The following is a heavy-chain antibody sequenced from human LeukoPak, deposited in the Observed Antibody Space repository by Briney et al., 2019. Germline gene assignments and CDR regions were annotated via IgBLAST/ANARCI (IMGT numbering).Heavy chain of an antibody. J-gene: IGHJ4*02. CDR2: ISYDGSKK. CDR3: ARGYGGNSAYFDY. Sequence: PGRSLRLSCAASGFTFSRYAMHWVRQAPGKGLEWVAIISYDGSKKYYADSVKGRFTISRDNSKNTLYLQMNSLRAEDTAVYYCARGYGGNSAYFDYWGQGTLVTVSS. CDR1: GFTFSRYA. V-gene: IGHV3-30-3*01. D-gene: IGHD4-23*01.